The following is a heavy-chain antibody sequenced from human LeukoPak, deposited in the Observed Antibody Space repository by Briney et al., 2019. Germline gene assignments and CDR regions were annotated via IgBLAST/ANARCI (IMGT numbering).Heavy chain of an antibody. J-gene: IGHJ6*02. CDR2: INSDGSST. Sequence: GGSLRLSCAASGFTFSSYWMHWVRHAPGKGLVWVSRINSDGSSTSYADSVKGRFTISRDNAKNTLYLQMNSLRAEDTAVYYCARCPGYSYGSSGMDVWGQGTTVTVSS. CDR3: ARCPGYSYGSSGMDV. V-gene: IGHV3-74*01. D-gene: IGHD5-18*01. CDR1: GFTFSSYW.